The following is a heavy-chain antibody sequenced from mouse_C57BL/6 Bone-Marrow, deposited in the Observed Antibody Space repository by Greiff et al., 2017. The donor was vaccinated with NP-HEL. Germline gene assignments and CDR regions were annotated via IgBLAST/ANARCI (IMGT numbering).Heavy chain of an antibody. CDR2: IRPNSGST. CDR3: ARGGYCGGCYYFDY. CDR1: GYTFTSSW. J-gene: IGHJ2*01. V-gene: IGHV1-64*01. Sequence: QVQLQQPGAELVKPGASVKLSCKASGYTFTSSWMHWVKQRPGQGLEWIGMIRPNSGSTNYNEKFKNKATLPVDKSSSTAYKQLSSLTSEDSAVYYCARGGYCGGCYYFDYWGQGATLTVSS. D-gene: IGHD1-1*02.